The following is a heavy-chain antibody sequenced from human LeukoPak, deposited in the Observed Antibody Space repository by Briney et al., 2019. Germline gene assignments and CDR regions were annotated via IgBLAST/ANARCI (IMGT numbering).Heavy chain of an antibody. J-gene: IGHJ5*02. Sequence: SETLSLTCTVSGGSIRSYYWSWIRQPPGKGLEWLGYIYYSGSTNYNPSLKSRVTISVDTSKNQFSLKLSSVTAADTAVYYCAREAITGTRFDPWGQGTLVTVSS. CDR1: GGSIRSYY. CDR3: AREAITGTRFDP. CDR2: IYYSGST. V-gene: IGHV4-59*01. D-gene: IGHD1-20*01.